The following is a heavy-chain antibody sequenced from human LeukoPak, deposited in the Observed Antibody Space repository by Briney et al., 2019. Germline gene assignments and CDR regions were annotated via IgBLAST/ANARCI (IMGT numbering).Heavy chain of an antibody. CDR2: IYYSGRT. J-gene: IGHJ1*01. Sequence: SETLSLTCSVSGDSVSRSDSYWDWIRQPPGKGLEWIGTIYYSGRTYYSPSLKSRVTMSVDPSNNQFSLSLRSVTAADTAVYYCARRRYYDGSGYLEWGQGTLLSVSS. CDR3: ARRRYYDGSGYLE. CDR1: GDSVSRSDSY. D-gene: IGHD3-22*01. V-gene: IGHV4-39*01.